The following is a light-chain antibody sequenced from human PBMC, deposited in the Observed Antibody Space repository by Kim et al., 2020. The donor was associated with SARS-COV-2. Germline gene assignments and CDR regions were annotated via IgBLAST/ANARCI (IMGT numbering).Light chain of an antibody. CDR3: QTWGTGIQV. J-gene: IGLJ3*02. CDR1: SSDVGGYNY. CDR2: DVS. Sequence: PGQSVTISCTGTSSDVGGYNYVSWYQQHPGKAPKLMIYDVSKRPSGVPDRFSGSKSGNTASLTISGLQAEDEADYYCQTWGTGIQVFGGGTQLTVL. V-gene: IGLV2-11*01.